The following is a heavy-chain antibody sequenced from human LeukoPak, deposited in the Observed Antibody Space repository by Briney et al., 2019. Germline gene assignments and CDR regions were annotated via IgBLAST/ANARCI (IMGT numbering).Heavy chain of an antibody. CDR2: INHSGST. D-gene: IGHD3-9*01. Sequence: SETLSLTCAVYGGSFSGYYWSWIRQPPGKGLEWIGEINHSGSTNYNPSLKSRVTISVDTSKNQFSLKLSSVTAADTAVYYCARHVEGVRFTTFLAYWGQGTLVTVSS. CDR1: GGSFSGYY. J-gene: IGHJ4*02. CDR3: ARHVEGVRFTTFLAY. V-gene: IGHV4-34*01.